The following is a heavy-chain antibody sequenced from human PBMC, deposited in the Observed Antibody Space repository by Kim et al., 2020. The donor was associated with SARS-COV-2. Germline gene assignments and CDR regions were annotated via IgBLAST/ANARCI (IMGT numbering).Heavy chain of an antibody. J-gene: IGHJ4*02. D-gene: IGHD2-21*02. Sequence: EKGRCSIRRDNTKNTLYLQMNSLRTEEAAVYYCAKDWRFHCGGDCYGFDYWGQGTLVTVSS. CDR3: AKDWRFHCGGDCYGFDY. V-gene: IGHV3-23*01.